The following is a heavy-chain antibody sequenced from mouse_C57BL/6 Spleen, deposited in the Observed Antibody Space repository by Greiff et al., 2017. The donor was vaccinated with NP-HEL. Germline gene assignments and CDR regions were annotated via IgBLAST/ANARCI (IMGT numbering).Heavy chain of an antibody. J-gene: IGHJ1*03. Sequence: VQLQQSGPVLVKPGASVKMSCKASGYTFTDYYMNWVKQSHGKSLEWIGVINPYNGGTSYNQKFKGKATLTVDKSSSTAYMELNSLTSEDSAVYYCARVLLRDFDVWGTGTTVTVSS. V-gene: IGHV1-19*01. CDR2: INPYNGGT. CDR3: ARVLLRDFDV. D-gene: IGHD1-1*01. CDR1: GYTFTDYY.